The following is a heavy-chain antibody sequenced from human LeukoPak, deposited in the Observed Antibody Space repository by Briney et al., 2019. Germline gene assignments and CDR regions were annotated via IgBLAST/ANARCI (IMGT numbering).Heavy chain of an antibody. V-gene: IGHV3-30-3*01. D-gene: IGHD3-16*01. J-gene: IGHJ4*02. CDR2: ISYDGSNK. Sequence: GGSLRLSCAASGFTFSSYATHWVRQAPGKGLEWVAVISYDGSNKYYADSVKGRFTISRDNSKNTLYLQMNSLRTEDTAVYYCASPVLWDYWGQGTLVTVSS. CDR3: ASPVLWDY. CDR1: GFTFSSYA.